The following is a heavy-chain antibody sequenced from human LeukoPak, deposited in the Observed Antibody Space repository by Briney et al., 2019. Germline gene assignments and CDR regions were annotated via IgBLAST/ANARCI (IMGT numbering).Heavy chain of an antibody. Sequence: SETLSLTCNVSGGSISSSSFYWGWIRQPPGKGLEWIGSIYYNGNTYYNPSLKSRVTISVETSKMQFSLKLTSVTAADAALYYCARQEEQLVRGAFDLWGQGTLVTVSS. D-gene: IGHD6-6*01. J-gene: IGHJ3*01. V-gene: IGHV4-39*01. CDR3: ARQEEQLVRGAFDL. CDR1: GGSISSSSFY. CDR2: IYYNGNT.